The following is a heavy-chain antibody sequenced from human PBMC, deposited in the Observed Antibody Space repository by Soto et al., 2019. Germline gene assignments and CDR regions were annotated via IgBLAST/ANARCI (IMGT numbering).Heavy chain of an antibody. J-gene: IGHJ5*02. CDR2: IIPIFGTA. V-gene: IGHV1-69*13. D-gene: IGHD3-22*01. Sequence: SVKVSCKASGGTFSSYASSWVRRAPGQGLEWMGGIIPIFGTADYAQKFQGRVTITADESTSTAYMELSSLRSEDTAVYYCAVGYYDSSGYWFDPWGQGTLVTVSS. CDR1: GGTFSSYA. CDR3: AVGYYDSSGYWFDP.